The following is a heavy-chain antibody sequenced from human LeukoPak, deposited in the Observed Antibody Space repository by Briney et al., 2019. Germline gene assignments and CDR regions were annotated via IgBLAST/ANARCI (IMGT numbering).Heavy chain of an antibody. Sequence: GGSLRLSCAASGFTFDDYGMSWVRHAPGKGLEWVSGINWNGGSTVYADSVEGRFTISRDNAKNSLYLQMNSLRAEDTALYYCARDGLRYFDLLLYCFVYWGQGTLVTVSS. CDR3: ARDGLRYFDLLLYCFVY. D-gene: IGHD3-9*01. J-gene: IGHJ4*02. V-gene: IGHV3-20*04. CDR1: GFTFDDYG. CDR2: INWNGGST.